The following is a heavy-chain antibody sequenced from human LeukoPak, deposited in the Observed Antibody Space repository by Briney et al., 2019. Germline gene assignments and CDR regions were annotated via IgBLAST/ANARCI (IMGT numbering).Heavy chain of an antibody. D-gene: IGHD1-26*01. Sequence: GGSLRLSCAASGFTFSDYTMNWVRQAPGKGLEWVSSITSHSSYIYYADSVKGRFTISRDNAKNSLYLQMNSLRAEDTAVYYCARDGSGSYPDYWGQGTLVTVSS. V-gene: IGHV3-21*01. CDR2: ITSHSSYI. CDR3: ARDGSGSYPDY. CDR1: GFTFSDYT. J-gene: IGHJ4*02.